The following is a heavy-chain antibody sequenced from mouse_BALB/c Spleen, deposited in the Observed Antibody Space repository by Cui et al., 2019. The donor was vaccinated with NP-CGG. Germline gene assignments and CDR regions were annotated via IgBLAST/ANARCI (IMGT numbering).Heavy chain of an antibody. CDR2: IDPNSGGT. J-gene: IGHJ2*01. D-gene: IGHD1-1*01. V-gene: IGHV1-72*01. CDR1: GYTFTSYW. Sequence: LEQTGSDVVNPGASGQQTCKASGYTFTSYWMHWVKQRPGRGLEWIGRIDPNSGGTKYNEKFKSKATLTVDKPSSTAYMQLSSLTSEDSAVYYCARYDYYGSSYFDYWGQGTTLTVSS. CDR3: ARYDYYGSSYFDY.